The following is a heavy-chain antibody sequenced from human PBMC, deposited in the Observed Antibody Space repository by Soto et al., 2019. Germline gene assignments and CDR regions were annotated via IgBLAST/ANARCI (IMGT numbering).Heavy chain of an antibody. Sequence: GASVKVSCKASGGTFSSYAISWVRQAPGQGLEWMGGIIPIFGTANYAQKFQGRVTITADESTSTAYMELSSLRSEDTAVYFCARGSRPGNNCFDPWGRGPLVTVS. CDR3: ARGSRPGNNCFDP. D-gene: IGHD1-26*01. V-gene: IGHV1-69*13. CDR2: IIPIFGTA. J-gene: IGHJ5*02. CDR1: GGTFSSYA.